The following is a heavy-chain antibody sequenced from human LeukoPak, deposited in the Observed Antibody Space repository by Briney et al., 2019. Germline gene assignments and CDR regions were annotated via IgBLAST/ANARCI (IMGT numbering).Heavy chain of an antibody. CDR3: ARGPYGSGSYY. Sequence: SQTLSLACTVSGGSISSGDYYWSWIRQPPGKGLEWIGYIYYSGTTYYNPSLRSRVTISVDTSKNQFSLKLTSVTAADTAVYFCARGPYGSGSYYWGQGTLVTVSS. D-gene: IGHD3-10*01. CDR1: GGSISSGDYY. V-gene: IGHV4-30-4*01. J-gene: IGHJ4*02. CDR2: IYYSGTT.